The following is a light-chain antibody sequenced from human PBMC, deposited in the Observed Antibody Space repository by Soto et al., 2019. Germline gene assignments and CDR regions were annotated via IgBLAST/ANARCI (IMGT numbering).Light chain of an antibody. J-gene: IGLJ1*01. CDR3: SSYAGSYHYV. CDR2: EVN. Sequence: QSVLTQPPSASGVAVQSGTISCTGTSSDVGGYNYVSWYQHHPGKAPKLIIHEVNVRPSGVPNRFSGSKSGNTASLTVSGLQADDEADYYCSSYAGSYHYVFGTGTKVTVL. V-gene: IGLV2-8*01. CDR1: SSDVGGYNY.